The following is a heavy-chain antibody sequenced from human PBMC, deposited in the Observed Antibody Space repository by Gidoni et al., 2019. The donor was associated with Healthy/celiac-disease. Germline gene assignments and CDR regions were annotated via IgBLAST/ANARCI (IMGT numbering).Heavy chain of an antibody. CDR1: GVSISSYY. CDR2: IYYSGST. D-gene: IGHD3-9*01. CDR3: ARANFDWLLPIFDY. V-gene: IGHV4-59*01. Sequence: QVQLQASGPGLVKPSETLSLTCTVSGVSISSYYWSWIRQPPGKGLEWIGYIYYSGSTNYNPSLKSRVTISVDTSKNQFSLKLSSVTAADTAVYYCARANFDWLLPIFDYWGQGTLVTVSS. J-gene: IGHJ4*02.